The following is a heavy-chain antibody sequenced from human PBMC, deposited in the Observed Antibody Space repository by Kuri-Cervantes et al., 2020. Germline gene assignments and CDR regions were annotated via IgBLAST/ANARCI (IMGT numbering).Heavy chain of an antibody. CDR1: GFTFSGYG. CDR3: AKVLEDSSGYRQLRFDAFDI. Sequence: GESLKISCAASGFTFSGYGMHWVRQAPGKGLEWVAVLSYDGSNKYYADSVKGRFTISRDNSKNTLFLQMNSLRTEDTAVYYCAKVLEDSSGYRQLRFDAFDIWAKGQWSPSPQ. V-gene: IGHV3-30*18. J-gene: IGHJ3*02. CDR2: LSYDGSNK. D-gene: IGHD3-22*01.